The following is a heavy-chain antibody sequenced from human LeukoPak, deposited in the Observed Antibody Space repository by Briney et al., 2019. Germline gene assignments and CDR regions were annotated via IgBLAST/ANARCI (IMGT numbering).Heavy chain of an antibody. CDR2: INTGDIT. CDR3: AKDARRSSGWYFFDH. CDR1: GFTFDYSA. D-gene: IGHD6-19*01. V-gene: IGHV3-23*01. Sequence: GGSLRLSCAASGFTFDYSAMTWVRQAPEKGLEWVSTINTGDITFYANAVKGRFTISRDNSKNALFLQMNSLGVEDTAVYYCAKDARRSSGWYFFDHWGQGTLVTVSS. J-gene: IGHJ4*02.